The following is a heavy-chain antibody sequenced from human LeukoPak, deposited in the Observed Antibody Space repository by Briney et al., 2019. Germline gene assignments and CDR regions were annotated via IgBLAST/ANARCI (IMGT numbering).Heavy chain of an antibody. CDR3: AKDPSSSAGYSYGGYFDY. CDR1: GFTFSSYG. CDR2: IWYDGSNK. Sequence: GGSLRLSCVASGFTFSSYGMHWVRQAPGKGLEWVAVIWYDGSNKYYADSVKGRFTISRDNSKNTLYLQMNSLRAEDTAVYYCAKDPSSSAGYSYGGYFDYWGQGTLVTVSS. V-gene: IGHV3-33*06. D-gene: IGHD5-18*01. J-gene: IGHJ4*02.